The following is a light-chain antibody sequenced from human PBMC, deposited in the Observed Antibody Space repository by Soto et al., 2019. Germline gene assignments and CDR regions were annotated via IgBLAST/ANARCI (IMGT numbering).Light chain of an antibody. Sequence: SYELTQPPSGSVAPGKTARITCGGNNIGSKSVHWYQQKPGQAPVLVIYYDSDRPSGIPERFSGSNSGNTATLTISRVEAGDEADYYCQVWDSSSDRHVVFGGGTKVTVL. CDR3: QVWDSSSDRHVV. CDR2: YDS. CDR1: NIGSKS. J-gene: IGLJ2*01. V-gene: IGLV3-21*04.